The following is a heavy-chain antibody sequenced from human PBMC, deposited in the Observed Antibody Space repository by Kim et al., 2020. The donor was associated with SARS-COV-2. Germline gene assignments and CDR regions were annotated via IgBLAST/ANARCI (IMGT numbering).Heavy chain of an antibody. CDR2: T. CDR3: ARHGGLIQLRP. V-gene: IGHV5-51*01. Sequence: TRYRPSFQGQVTISADKSISTAYLQWSSLKASDTAMYYCARHGGLIQLRPWGQGTLVTVSS. J-gene: IGHJ5*02. D-gene: IGHD5-18*01.